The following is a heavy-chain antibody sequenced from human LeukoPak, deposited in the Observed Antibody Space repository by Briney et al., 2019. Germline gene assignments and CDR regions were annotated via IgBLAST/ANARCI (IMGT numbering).Heavy chain of an antibody. J-gene: IGHJ3*02. V-gene: IGHV3-30*04. D-gene: IGHD1-1*01. CDR1: GFTFSSYA. Sequence: GGSLRLSCAASGFTFSSYAMHWVRQAPGEGLEWVAVISYDGSNKYFADSVKGRFTISRDNSKNTLFLQMNSLRPEDTAVYYCARDLVNIYTTGSTYDAFDIWGQGTTVTVSS. CDR2: ISYDGSNK. CDR3: ARDLVNIYTTGSTYDAFDI.